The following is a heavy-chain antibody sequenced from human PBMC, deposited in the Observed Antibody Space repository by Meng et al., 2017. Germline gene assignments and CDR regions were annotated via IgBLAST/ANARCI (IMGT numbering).Heavy chain of an antibody. Sequence: QVHQQQWGPCLWMPSEHPSLTFAVYGGSFSGYYWSWIRQPPGKGLEWIGEINHSGSTNYNPSPKSRVTISVDTSKNQFSLKLSSVTAADTAVYYCDRSSSRRPHDYWGQGTLVTVSS. J-gene: IGHJ4*02. CDR3: DRSSSRRPHDY. V-gene: IGHV4-34*01. CDR2: INHSGST. D-gene: IGHD6-13*01. CDR1: GGSFSGYY.